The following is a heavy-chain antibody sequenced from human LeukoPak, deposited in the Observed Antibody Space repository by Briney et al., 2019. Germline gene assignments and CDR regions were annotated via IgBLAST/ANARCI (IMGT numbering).Heavy chain of an antibody. CDR2: INHRGST. J-gene: IGHJ4*02. CDR1: GGSFSGYY. D-gene: IGHD2-15*01. V-gene: IGHV4-34*01. CDR3: ARLVGYYSRCSCYHFDY. Sequence: SETLSLTCAGYGGSFSGYYWSWIRQPPGKGLEWIGEINHRGSTNCNSSLKSRVTISVDTSKNQFSLKLSSVTAADTAVYFCARLVGYYSRCSCYHFDYWGQGSLVTVSS.